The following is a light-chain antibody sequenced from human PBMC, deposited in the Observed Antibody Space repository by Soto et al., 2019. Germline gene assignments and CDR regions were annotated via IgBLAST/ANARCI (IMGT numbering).Light chain of an antibody. Sequence: IVLTHSPGTLSLSPGERATLSCRASQSVSSSYLAWYQQKPARAPRLRIYGGSSRGTGIPDRFSGSGSGTDFTLTISRLEPEDFAVYYCQQYGSFALTFGGGTKVDI. V-gene: IGKV3-20*01. CDR2: GGS. J-gene: IGKJ4*01. CDR1: QSVSSSY. CDR3: QQYGSFALT.